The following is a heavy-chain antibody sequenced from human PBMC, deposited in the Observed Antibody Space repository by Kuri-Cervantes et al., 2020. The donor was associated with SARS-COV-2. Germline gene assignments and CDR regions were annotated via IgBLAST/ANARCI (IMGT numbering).Heavy chain of an antibody. J-gene: IGHJ4*02. CDR3: AKEGAESRPFDY. CDR1: GFTFSSYW. Sequence: GESLKISCAASGFTFSSYWMSWVRQGSGKGLEWVGRVRGKANNYATAYAASVKGRFTISRDNSKNTLYLQMNSLRPEDTAVYYCAKEGAESRPFDYWGQGILVTVSS. D-gene: IGHD1-26*01. V-gene: IGHV3-73*01. CDR2: VRGKANNYAT.